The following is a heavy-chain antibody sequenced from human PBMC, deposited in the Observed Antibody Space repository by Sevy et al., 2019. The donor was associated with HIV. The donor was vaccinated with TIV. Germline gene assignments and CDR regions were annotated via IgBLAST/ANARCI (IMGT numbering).Heavy chain of an antibody. V-gene: IGHV4-34*01. CDR2: ISRNGST. CDR3: SREGDY. CDR1: GGSFSDFF. J-gene: IGHJ4*02. Sequence: SETLSLTCAVYGGSFSDFFWNWIRQPPGKGLEWIAEISRNGSTNYSPSLKSRITTSIDTSKNQFSLKLTSVTAADTAMYYCSREGDYWGQGTLVTVSS.